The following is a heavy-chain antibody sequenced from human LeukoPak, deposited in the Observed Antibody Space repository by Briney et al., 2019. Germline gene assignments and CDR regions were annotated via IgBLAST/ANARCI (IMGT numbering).Heavy chain of an antibody. CDR1: GFTFSSYS. V-gene: IGHV3-48*04. J-gene: IGHJ5*02. Sequence: GGSLRLSCAASGFTFSSYSMNWVRQAPGKGLEWVPYISSSSSTIYYADSVKGRFTISRDNAKNSLYLQMNSLRAEDTAVYYCARSRQQLALGRFDPWGQGTLVTVSS. D-gene: IGHD6-13*01. CDR3: ARSRQQLALGRFDP. CDR2: ISSSSSTI.